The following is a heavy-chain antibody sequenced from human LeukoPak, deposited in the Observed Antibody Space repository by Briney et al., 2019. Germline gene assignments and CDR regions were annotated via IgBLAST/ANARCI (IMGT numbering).Heavy chain of an antibody. CDR2: IHPNSGGT. CDR1: GYTFTGYY. Sequence: ASVKVSCKASGYTFTGYYMHWVRQAPGQGLEWMGCIHPNSGGTNYAQKFQGRVAMTGDTSISTAYMELSRLTSDDTAIYCAGRPDTASVPIFDYWGQGTLVTVSS. D-gene: IGHD5-18*01. CDR3: AGRPDTASVPIFDY. J-gene: IGHJ4*02. V-gene: IGHV1-2*02.